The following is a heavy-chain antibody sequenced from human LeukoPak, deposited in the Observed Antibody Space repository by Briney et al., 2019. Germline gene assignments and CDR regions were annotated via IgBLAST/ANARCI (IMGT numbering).Heavy chain of an antibody. CDR1: GYTFTTYY. Sequence: ASVKVSCKPSGYTFTTYYIHWVRQAPGQGLEWMGMINPSGGSTSYAQKFQGIVTMTRNTSTSTVYMELSRLRSEDTAVYFWARAPTEMFFEYWGQGTLVTVSS. V-gene: IGHV1-46*01. CDR2: INPSGGST. CDR3: ARAPTEMFFEY. J-gene: IGHJ4*02. D-gene: IGHD4-17*01.